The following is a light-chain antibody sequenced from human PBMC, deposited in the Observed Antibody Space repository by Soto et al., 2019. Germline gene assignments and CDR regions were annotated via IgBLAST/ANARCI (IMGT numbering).Light chain of an antibody. CDR2: GSS. V-gene: IGKV3-15*01. CDR1: QSVNLN. CDR3: HQYNSWPQGT. J-gene: IGKJ3*01. Sequence: EIMMPQSPGTLSVSPGEGATLSCTASQSVNLNLAWYQQKPGQPPGLLLYGSSTRATGIPLRFRGSGSGPEFTLTISSLQSEDSPVYYWHQYNSWPQGTFGPGTKVEIK.